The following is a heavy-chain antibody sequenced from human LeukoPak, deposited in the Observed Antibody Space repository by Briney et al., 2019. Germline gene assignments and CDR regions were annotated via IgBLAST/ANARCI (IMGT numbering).Heavy chain of an antibody. D-gene: IGHD1/OR15-1a*01. J-gene: IGHJ4*02. CDR1: GFTFSSYE. CDR2: ISSSGSTI. V-gene: IGHV3-48*03. CDR3: AKVGKSDRNNFFTTKEKQLDY. Sequence: GGSLRLSCAASGFTFSSYEMNWVRQAPGKGEEWVSYISSSGSTIYYEDFVKGRFTISRDNSKNTLYLQMNSLRAEDTAVYYCAKVGKSDRNNFFTTKEKQLDYWGQGTLLTVSS.